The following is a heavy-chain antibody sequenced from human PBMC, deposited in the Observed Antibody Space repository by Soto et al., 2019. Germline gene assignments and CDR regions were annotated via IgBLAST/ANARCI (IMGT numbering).Heavy chain of an antibody. D-gene: IGHD1-26*01. J-gene: IGHJ5*02. CDR3: ARVSEPGGGWFDP. Sequence: GGSLRLSCAASGFTFSSYGMHWVRQAPGKGLEWVAVIWYDGSNKYYADSVKGRFTISRDNSKNTLYLQMNSLRAEDTAVYYCARVSEPGGGWFDPWGQGTLVTVSS. CDR1: GFTFSSYG. CDR2: IWYDGSNK. V-gene: IGHV3-33*01.